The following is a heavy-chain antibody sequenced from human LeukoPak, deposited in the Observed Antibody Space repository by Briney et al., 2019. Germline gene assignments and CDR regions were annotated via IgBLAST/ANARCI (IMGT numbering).Heavy chain of an antibody. CDR3: ARAAYYDIFPDY. D-gene: IGHD3-9*01. Sequence: SETLSLTCTVSGGSISSYYWSWIRQPPGKGLEWIGYIYYSGSTNYNPSLKSRVTISVDTSKNQFSLKLSSVTAADTAVYYCARAAYYDIFPDYWGQGTLVTVSS. J-gene: IGHJ4*02. CDR2: IYYSGST. CDR1: GGSISSYY. V-gene: IGHV4-59*01.